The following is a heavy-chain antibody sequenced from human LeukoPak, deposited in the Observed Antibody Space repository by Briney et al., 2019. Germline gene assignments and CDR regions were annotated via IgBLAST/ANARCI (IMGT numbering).Heavy chain of an antibody. CDR3: ARESRGFDF. J-gene: IGHJ4*02. Sequence: ASVKVSCKASGYTFTSYDINWVRQAPGQGLEWMGWMNPKSGNTGYSQKLQGRVTMTTDTSTSTAYMEMRSLRFDDTAVFYCARESRGFDFWGQGTLVTVSS. CDR2: MNPKSGNT. D-gene: IGHD3-22*01. CDR1: GYTFTSYD. V-gene: IGHV1-8*02.